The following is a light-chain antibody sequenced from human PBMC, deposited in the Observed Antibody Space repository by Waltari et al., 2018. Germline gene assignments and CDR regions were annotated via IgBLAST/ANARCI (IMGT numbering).Light chain of an antibody. Sequence: SSELTQDPALSVSLRQTLRITCQGNSLSYHYTTWYQQQPGQAPVLLMYGKNHRPSGIPDRFSGSRSGDTASLSITGVQAEDEADYYCTARDNSGNHLVLGGGTKLTVL. CDR1: SLSYHY. J-gene: IGLJ3*02. CDR2: GKN. CDR3: TARDNSGNHLV. V-gene: IGLV3-19*01.